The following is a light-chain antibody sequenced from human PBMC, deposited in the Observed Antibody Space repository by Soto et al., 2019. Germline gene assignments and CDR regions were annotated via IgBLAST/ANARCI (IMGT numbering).Light chain of an antibody. J-gene: IGKJ2*01. CDR2: LGS. CDR3: MQALQTPRT. CDR1: QSLLHSNGYNY. V-gene: IGKV2-28*01. Sequence: DIVMTQSPLSLPVTPGEPASISCRSSQSLLHSNGYNYLDWYLQKPGQSPQLLIYLGSNRASGVPDRFSGSGSGKDFTLKISRVEAGDVGVYYCMQALQTPRTFGQGTKLEIK.